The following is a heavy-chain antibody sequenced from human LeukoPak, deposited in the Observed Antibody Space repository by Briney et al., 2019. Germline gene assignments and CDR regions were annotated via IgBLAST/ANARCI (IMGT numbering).Heavy chain of an antibody. CDR3: ARDFKEADP. Sequence: GSLRLSCQDSGFTFSHYWMHWVRQAPGKGLVWVSRINTDGSNTGYADSVKGRFTISRDNAKNTLYLQMNSLRAEDTAVYYCARDFKEADPWGQGTLVTVSS. V-gene: IGHV3-74*01. J-gene: IGHJ5*02. CDR2: INTDGSNT. CDR1: GFTFSHYW.